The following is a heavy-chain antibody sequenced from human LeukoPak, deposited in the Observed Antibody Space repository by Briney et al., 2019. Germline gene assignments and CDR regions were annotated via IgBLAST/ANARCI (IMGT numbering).Heavy chain of an antibody. J-gene: IGHJ4*02. V-gene: IGHV3-33*01. CDR3: ARGPYSGRRFDY. D-gene: IGHD6-13*01. Sequence: PGGSLRLSCAASGFSFSNHGMHWVRQAPGKRLEWVAVIWDDGNNKRYANSVNGRFTISRDNSKNTLYLQMNSLRAEDTAVYYCARGPYSGRRFDYWGQGTLVTVSS. CDR2: IWDDGNNK. CDR1: GFSFSNHG.